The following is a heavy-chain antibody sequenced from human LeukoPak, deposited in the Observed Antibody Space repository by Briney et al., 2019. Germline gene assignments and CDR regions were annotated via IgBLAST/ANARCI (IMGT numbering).Heavy chain of an antibody. CDR3: ARRFGNWFDP. CDR1: GGSISSGGYS. J-gene: IGHJ5*02. CDR2: IYHSGST. V-gene: IGHV4-30-2*01. Sequence: SETLSLTCAVSGGSISSGGYSWSWIRQPPGKGLEWIGYIYHSGSTYYNPSLKSRVTISVDRSKNQFSLKLSSVTAADTAVYYCARRFGNWFDPWGQGTLVTVSS. D-gene: IGHD3-10*01.